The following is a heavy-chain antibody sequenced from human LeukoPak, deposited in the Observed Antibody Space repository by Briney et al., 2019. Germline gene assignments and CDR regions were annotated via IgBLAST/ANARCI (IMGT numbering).Heavy chain of an antibody. CDR3: ARDQEGFDY. CDR2: ITPIFGTA. J-gene: IGHJ4*02. CDR1: GGTFSRFT. V-gene: IGHV1-69*13. Sequence: GASVKVSCKASGGTFSRFTISWVRQAPGQGFEWMGGITPIFGTANFAQKFQGRVSVTADESTSTAFMELSSLRSEDTAVYYCARDQEGFDYWGQGTLVTVSS.